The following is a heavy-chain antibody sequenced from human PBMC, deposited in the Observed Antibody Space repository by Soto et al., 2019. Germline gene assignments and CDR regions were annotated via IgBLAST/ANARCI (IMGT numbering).Heavy chain of an antibody. J-gene: IGHJ4*02. CDR3: ARRGSGSYYDY. V-gene: IGHV3-23*01. D-gene: IGHD1-26*01. Sequence: EVQLLESGGGLVQPGGSLRLSCAASGFTFSSYAMRWVRQAPVKGLEWVSAISGSGGSTYYADSVKGRFTISRDNSKNTLYLQMNRPRAEDTAVYYCARRGSGSYYDYWGQGTLVTVSS. CDR2: ISGSGGST. CDR1: GFTFSSYA.